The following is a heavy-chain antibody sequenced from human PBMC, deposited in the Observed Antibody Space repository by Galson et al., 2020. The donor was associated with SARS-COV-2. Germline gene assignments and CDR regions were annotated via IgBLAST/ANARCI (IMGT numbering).Heavy chain of an antibody. D-gene: IGHD3-22*01. V-gene: IGHV4-39*01. CDR3: GRQTYYYDSSGYQRVDWFDP. J-gene: IGHJ5*02. Sequence: SETLSLTCTVSGGSISSSSYYWGWIRQPPGKGLEWIGSIYYSGSTYYNPSLKSRVTISVDTSKNQFSLKLSSVTAADTAVSYCGRQTYYYDSSGYQRVDWFDPWGQGTLVTVSS. CDR1: GGSISSSSYY. CDR2: IYYSGST.